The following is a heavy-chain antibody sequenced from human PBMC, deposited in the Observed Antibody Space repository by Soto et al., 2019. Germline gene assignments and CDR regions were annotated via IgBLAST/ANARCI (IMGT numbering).Heavy chain of an antibody. V-gene: IGHV3-30-3*01. J-gene: IGHJ4*02. CDR1: GFTFSSYA. Sequence: QVQLVESGGGVVQPGRSLRLSCAASGFTFSSYAMHWVRQAPGKGLEWVAVISYDGSNKYYADSVKGRFTISRDNSKNTLYLQMNSLRAEDTAVYYCARVAGTGDRHHFDYWGQGTLVTVSS. D-gene: IGHD7-27*01. CDR2: ISYDGSNK. CDR3: ARVAGTGDRHHFDY.